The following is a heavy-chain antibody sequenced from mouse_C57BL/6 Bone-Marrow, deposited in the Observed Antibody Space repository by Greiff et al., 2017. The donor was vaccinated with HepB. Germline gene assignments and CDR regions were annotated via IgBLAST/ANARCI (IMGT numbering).Heavy chain of an antibody. Sequence: QVQLQQPGAELVIPGASVKLSCKASGYTFTSYWMHWVKQRPGQGLEWIGEIDPSDSYTNYNQKFKGKSTLTVDKSSSTAYMQLSSLTSEDSAVYYCAGGTWFAYWGQGTLVTVSA. J-gene: IGHJ3*01. CDR2: IDPSDSYT. V-gene: IGHV1-69*01. CDR1: GYTFTSYW. CDR3: AGGTWFAY.